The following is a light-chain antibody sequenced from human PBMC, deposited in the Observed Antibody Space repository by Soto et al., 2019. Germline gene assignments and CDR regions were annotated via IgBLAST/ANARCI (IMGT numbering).Light chain of an antibody. CDR3: HQYENYPIT. J-gene: IGKJ5*01. CDR1: QDIRNN. CDR2: DAS. Sequence: DIQMTQSPPSLSASVGDRVTITCQASQDIRNNLNWYHQKPGQAPKVVIYDASTLGTGVPSRFSGSGSGTDFTLTISSLKPEDFATYFCHQYENYPITFGQGTRLEI. V-gene: IGKV1-33*01.